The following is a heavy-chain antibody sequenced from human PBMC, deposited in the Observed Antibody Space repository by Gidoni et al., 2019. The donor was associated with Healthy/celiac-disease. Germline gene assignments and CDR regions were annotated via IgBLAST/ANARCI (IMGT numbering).Heavy chain of an antibody. V-gene: IGHV3-21*01. D-gene: IGHD2-8*01. CDR1: GFTFSSYS. Sequence: EVQLVESGGGLVKPGGSLRLSCAASGFTFSSYSMHWFRQAPGKGLEWVSSISSSSSYIYYEDSVKGRFTISRDNAKNSLYLQMNSLRAEDTAVYYCARDLEEGYCTNGVCYRGAFDIWGQGTMVTVSS. CDR2: ISSSSSYI. J-gene: IGHJ3*02. CDR3: ARDLEEGYCTNGVCYRGAFDI.